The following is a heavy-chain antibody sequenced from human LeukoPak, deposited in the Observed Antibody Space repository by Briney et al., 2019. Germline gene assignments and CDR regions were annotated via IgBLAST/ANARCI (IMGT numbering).Heavy chain of an antibody. J-gene: IGHJ5*02. D-gene: IGHD6-13*01. Sequence: ASVKVSCKASGYTFTSYGISWVRQAPGQGLEWMGWISAYNGNTNYAQKFQGRVTITTDESTSTAYMELSSLRSEDTAVYYCATKYSSSWYGRSIGWFDPWGQGTLVTVSS. CDR1: GYTFTSYG. V-gene: IGHV1-18*01. CDR3: ATKYSSSWYGRSIGWFDP. CDR2: ISAYNGNT.